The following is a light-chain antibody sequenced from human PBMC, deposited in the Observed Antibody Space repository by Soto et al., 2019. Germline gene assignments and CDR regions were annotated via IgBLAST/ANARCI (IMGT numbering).Light chain of an antibody. V-gene: IGLV2-14*01. Sequence: QSALTQPASVSGSPGQAITISCTGTSSDVGGYNYVSWYQQHPGKAPKLRIYDVSNRPSGVSNRFSGSKSANTASLTSSVLQAEDEAEYYCSAYTGSSTYVVFGGGTQVTVL. CDR1: SSDVGGYNY. J-gene: IGLJ2*01. CDR2: DVS. CDR3: SAYTGSSTYVV.